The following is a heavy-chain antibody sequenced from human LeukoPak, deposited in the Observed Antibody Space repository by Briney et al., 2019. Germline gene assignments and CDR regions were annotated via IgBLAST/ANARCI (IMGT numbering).Heavy chain of an antibody. Sequence: ASVKVSCTASGYTFTSYGISWVRQAPGQGLEWMGWISAYNGNTNYAQKLQGRVTMTTDTSTSTAYMELRSLRSDDTAVYYCAREYNWNNNYYYYGMDVWGQGTTVTVSS. D-gene: IGHD1/OR15-1a*01. CDR2: ISAYNGNT. V-gene: IGHV1-18*01. CDR3: AREYNWNNNYYYYGMDV. CDR1: GYTFTSYG. J-gene: IGHJ6*02.